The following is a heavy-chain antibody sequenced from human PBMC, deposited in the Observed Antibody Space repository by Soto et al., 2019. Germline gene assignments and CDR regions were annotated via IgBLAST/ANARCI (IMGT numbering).Heavy chain of an antibody. CDR2: VSKSGRDT. Sequence: PEGSLRLSCVASGVTFSSYVMSWVRQAPGKGLEWISAVSKSGRDTNYADFVKGRFTISRGNSKNTLYLQMNSLRAEDTAVYYRAKDRHRSGSPRSLDYRGKGSLVTVSS. J-gene: IGHJ4*02. CDR3: AKDRHRSGSPRSLDY. CDR1: GVTFSSYV. D-gene: IGHD3-22*01. V-gene: IGHV3-23*01.